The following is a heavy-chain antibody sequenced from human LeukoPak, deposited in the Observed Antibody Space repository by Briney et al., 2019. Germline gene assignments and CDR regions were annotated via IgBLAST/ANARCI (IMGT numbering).Heavy chain of an antibody. D-gene: IGHD2-15*01. CDR3: VRDGGFYYTASPNSWFDP. J-gene: IGHJ5*02. CDR2: ISNRGSP. V-gene: IGHV4-38-2*02. CDR1: GCSISSDDC. Sequence: SETLSLTCLVSGCSISSDDCWGWIRQPPGKGLEWIGSISNRGSPYYNPSLKSRVTMSVDTPNNHFSLRLSSVTAADTAVYYCVRDGGFYYTASPNSWFDPWGQGTLVTVSS.